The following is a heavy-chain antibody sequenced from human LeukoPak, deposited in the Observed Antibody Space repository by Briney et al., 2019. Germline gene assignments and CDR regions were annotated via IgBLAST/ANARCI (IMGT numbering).Heavy chain of an antibody. CDR3: ARDLGITMPLSDAFDI. V-gene: IGHV4-30-4*08. J-gene: IGHJ3*02. Sequence: PSETLSLTCTVSGGSISSGGYYWSWIRQHPGKGLEWIAYIYYSGSTYYNPSLKSRVTISVDTSKNQFSLKLSSVTAADTAVYYCARDLGITMPLSDAFDIWGQGTMVTVSS. CDR1: GGSISSGGYY. D-gene: IGHD3-10*01. CDR2: IYYSGST.